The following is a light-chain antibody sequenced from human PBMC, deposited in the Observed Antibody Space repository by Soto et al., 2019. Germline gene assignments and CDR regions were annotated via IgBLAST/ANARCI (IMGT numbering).Light chain of an antibody. V-gene: IGLV2-14*01. CDR3: SSSTSSSTLSYV. CDR1: SSDVGTYNY. Sequence: QSALTQPASVSGSPGQSITISCTGTSSDVGTYNYVSWYQQHPGKAPKLMIYEVSDRPSGVSNRFSGSKSGNTVSLTISGLQAEDEADYYCSSSTSSSTLSYVFGTGTKVTVL. CDR2: EVS. J-gene: IGLJ1*01.